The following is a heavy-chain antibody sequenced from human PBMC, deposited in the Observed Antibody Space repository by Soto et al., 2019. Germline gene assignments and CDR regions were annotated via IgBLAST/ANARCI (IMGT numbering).Heavy chain of an antibody. V-gene: IGHV4-31*03. CDR1: GGSISSGAYY. Sequence: QVQLQESGPGLVKPSQTLSLTCTVSGGSISSGAYYWSWIRQHPGKGLEWIGYIYYSGSTYYNPSLKSRVTISVDTSKNQFSLKLSSVTAADTAVYYCARDRGWGYTGYDSDAFDIWGQGTMVTVSS. CDR2: IYYSGST. D-gene: IGHD5-12*01. J-gene: IGHJ3*02. CDR3: ARDRGWGYTGYDSDAFDI.